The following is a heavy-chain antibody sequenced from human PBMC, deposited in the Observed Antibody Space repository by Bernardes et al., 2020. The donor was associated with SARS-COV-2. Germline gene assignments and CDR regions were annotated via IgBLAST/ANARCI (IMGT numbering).Heavy chain of an antibody. J-gene: IGHJ4*02. Sequence: ASVKDSCKASGYTFTGYFIHWVRQAPGQSLEWMGWINPNTGGTNYVQKFQGRVTMTRDTSITTAYMELSRLGSDDTAIYYCARTRTTISTTGIPVDYWGQGTLVTVSS. CDR1: GYTFTGYF. V-gene: IGHV1-2*02. CDR2: INPNTGGT. D-gene: IGHD2-21*02. CDR3: ARTRTTISTTGIPVDY.